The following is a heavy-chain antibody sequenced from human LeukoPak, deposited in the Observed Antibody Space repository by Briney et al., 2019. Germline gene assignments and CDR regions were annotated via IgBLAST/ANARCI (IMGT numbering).Heavy chain of an antibody. CDR2: IIPIFGTA. CDR1: GGTFRSYA. CDR3: AREADSGSYGGKYDAFDI. D-gene: IGHD1-26*01. V-gene: IGHV1-69*01. J-gene: IGHJ3*02. Sequence: GSSVKVSCKASGGTFRSYAIRWVRQAPGQGLEWMGGIIPIFGTANYAQKFQGRVTITADESTSTAYMELSSLRSEDTAVYYCAREADSGSYGGKYDAFDIWGQGTMVTVSS.